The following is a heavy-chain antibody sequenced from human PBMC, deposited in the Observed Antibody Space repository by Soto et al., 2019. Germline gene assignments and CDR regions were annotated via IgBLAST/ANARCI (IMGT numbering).Heavy chain of an antibody. CDR3: ARHLAVATGTGIFDY. CDR1: GGSISSYF. CDR2: IYYSGST. J-gene: IGHJ4*02. D-gene: IGHD1-1*01. V-gene: IGHV4-59*08. Sequence: SETLSLTCTVSGGSISSYFWSWIRQPPGKGLEWIGYIYYSGSTIYNPSLNSRVTISVDTSKNQFSLKVSSMTAADTAVYYCARHLAVATGTGIFDYWGQGTLVTVSS.